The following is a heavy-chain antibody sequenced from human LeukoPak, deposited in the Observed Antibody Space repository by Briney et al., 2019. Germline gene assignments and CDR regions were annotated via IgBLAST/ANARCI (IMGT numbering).Heavy chain of an antibody. CDR2: ISAYNGNT. CDR3: ARVVLRYFDWLFSAEYFQH. D-gene: IGHD3-9*01. Sequence: ASVTVSCKASGYTFTSYGISWVRQAPGQGLEWMGWISAYNGNTNYAQKLQGRVTMTTDTSTSTAYMELRSLRSDDTAVYYCARVVLRYFDWLFSAEYFQHWGQGTLVTVSS. V-gene: IGHV1-18*01. CDR1: GYTFTSYG. J-gene: IGHJ1*01.